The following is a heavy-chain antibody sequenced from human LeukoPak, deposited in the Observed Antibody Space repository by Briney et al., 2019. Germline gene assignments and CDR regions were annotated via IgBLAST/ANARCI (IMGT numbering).Heavy chain of an antibody. J-gene: IGHJ5*02. V-gene: IGHV1-2*02. Sequence: GSSVKVSCKASGYTFTGYYMHWVRQAPGQGLEWMGWINPNSGGTNYAQKFQGRVTMTRDTSISTAYMELSRLRSGDTAVYSCARGGGDSLLQNWFDPWGQGTLVTVSS. CDR2: INPNSGGT. CDR3: ARGGGDSLLQNWFDP. D-gene: IGHD3-16*01. CDR1: GYTFTGYY.